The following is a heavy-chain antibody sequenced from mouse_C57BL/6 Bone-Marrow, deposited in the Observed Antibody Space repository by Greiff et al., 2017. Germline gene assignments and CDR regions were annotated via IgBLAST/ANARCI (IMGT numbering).Heavy chain of an antibody. D-gene: IGHD2-1*01. CDR2: INPYNGGT. CDR1: GYTFTDYY. V-gene: IGHV1-19*01. Sequence: EVKLQQSGPVLVKPGASVKMSCKASGYTFTDYYMNWVKQSHGKSLEWIGVINPYNGGTSYNQKFKGKATLTVDKSSSTAYMELNSLTSDDSAVYYCARFYYGNYVWFAYWGQGTLVTVSA. J-gene: IGHJ3*01. CDR3: ARFYYGNYVWFAY.